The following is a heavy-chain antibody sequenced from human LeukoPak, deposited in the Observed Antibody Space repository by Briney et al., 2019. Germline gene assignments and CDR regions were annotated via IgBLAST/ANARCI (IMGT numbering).Heavy chain of an antibody. Sequence: SSETLSLTCTVPGGSISSSSYYWGWIRQPPGKGLEWIGSIYYSGSTYYNPSLKSRVTMSVDTSKNQFSLKLSSVTAADTAVYYCARDVYYYDSSGRYYFDYWGQGTLVTVSS. CDR1: GGSISSSSYY. V-gene: IGHV4-39*07. CDR3: ARDVYYYDSSGRYYFDY. D-gene: IGHD3-22*01. CDR2: IYYSGST. J-gene: IGHJ4*02.